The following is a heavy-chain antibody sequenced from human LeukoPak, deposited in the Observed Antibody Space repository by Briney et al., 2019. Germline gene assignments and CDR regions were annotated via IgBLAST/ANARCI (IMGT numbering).Heavy chain of an antibody. CDR3: ARAGGYGDYAEYFQH. Sequence: GGSLRLSCVASGFTFGNYVMSWVRQAPGKGLEWVAFIRYDGSNKYYADSVKGRFTISRDNSKNTLYLQMNSLRAEDTAVYYCARAGGYGDYAEYFQHWGQGTLVTVSS. CDR2: IRYDGSNK. CDR1: GFTFGNYV. J-gene: IGHJ1*01. V-gene: IGHV3-30*02. D-gene: IGHD4-17*01.